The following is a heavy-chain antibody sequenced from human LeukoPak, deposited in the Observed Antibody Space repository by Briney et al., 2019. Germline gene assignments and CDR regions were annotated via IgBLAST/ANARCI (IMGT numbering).Heavy chain of an antibody. V-gene: IGHV3-53*01. CDR3: ARVYPAGGWSPGTFDY. CDR2: IYSGGST. J-gene: IGHJ4*02. D-gene: IGHD3-10*01. Sequence: GGSLRLSCAASGFTVSSNYMSWVRQAPGKGLERVSVIYSGGSTYYADSVKGRFTISRHNSKNTLYLQMNSLRAEDTAVYYCARVYPAGGWSPGTFDYWGQGTLVTVSS. CDR1: GFTVSSNY.